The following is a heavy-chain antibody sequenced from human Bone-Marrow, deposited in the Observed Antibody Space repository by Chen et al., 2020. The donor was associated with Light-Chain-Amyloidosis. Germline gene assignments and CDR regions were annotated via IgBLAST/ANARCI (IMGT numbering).Heavy chain of an antibody. CDR2: ISWNSGSI. J-gene: IGHJ3*02. V-gene: IGHV3-9*03. D-gene: IGHD6-6*01. Sequence: EVQLVESGGGLVQPGRSLRLSCAASGLTFDAYAMHWVRQAPGKGLEWVSGISWNSGSIGYADSVKGRFTISRDNAKNSLYLQMNSLRAEDMALYYCAKDPLHSSSGAFDIWGQGTMVTVSS. CDR3: AKDPLHSSSGAFDI. CDR1: GLTFDAYA.